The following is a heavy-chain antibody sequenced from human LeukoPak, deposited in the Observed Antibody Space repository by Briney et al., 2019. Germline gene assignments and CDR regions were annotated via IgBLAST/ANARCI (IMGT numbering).Heavy chain of an antibody. CDR2: ISYDGSNK. CDR1: GVTFSSDG. D-gene: IGHD1-26*01. J-gene: IGHJ4*02. CDR3: AKGRGSYWAPYYFDY. Sequence: GESLSLSCAASGVTFSSDGMHWGRQAPGKGLERVAVISYDGSNKYYADSVNGRFTISRDNSKNTLYLQMNSLRAEDTAVYYCAKGRGSYWAPYYFDYWGQGTLVTVSS. V-gene: IGHV3-30*18.